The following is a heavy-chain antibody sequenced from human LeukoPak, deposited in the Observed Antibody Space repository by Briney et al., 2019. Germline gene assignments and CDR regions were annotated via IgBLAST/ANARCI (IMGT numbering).Heavy chain of an antibody. CDR1: GYTFTGYG. Sequence: ASVKVSCKASGYTFTGYGISWVRQAPGQGLEWMGWISAYNGNTNYAQKLQGRVTITTDTSTSTAYMELRSLRSDDTAVYYCARVYSNYVDGATDWGQGTLVTVSS. V-gene: IGHV1-18*01. D-gene: IGHD4-11*01. CDR3: ARVYSNYVDGATD. CDR2: ISAYNGNT. J-gene: IGHJ4*02.